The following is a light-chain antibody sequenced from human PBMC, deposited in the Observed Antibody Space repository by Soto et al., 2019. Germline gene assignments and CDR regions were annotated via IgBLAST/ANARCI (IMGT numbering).Light chain of an antibody. J-gene: IGKJ1*01. Sequence: DIQMTQSPSTPSASVGDRVNLTCRARHSISTWLAWYQQKPEKAPKLLIYDASSLQSGVPSTFSGSGSGTEFTLTIGSLQPDDFATYYCQQYNSYSRTFGQGTKV. CDR2: DAS. CDR3: QQYNSYSRT. V-gene: IGKV1-5*01. CDR1: HSISTW.